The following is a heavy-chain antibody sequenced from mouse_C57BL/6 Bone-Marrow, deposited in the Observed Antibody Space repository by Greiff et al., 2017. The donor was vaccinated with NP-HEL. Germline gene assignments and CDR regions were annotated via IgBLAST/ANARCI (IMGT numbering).Heavy chain of an antibody. CDR3: ARDGGTDY. CDR1: GFTFSSYA. J-gene: IGHJ2*01. CDR2: ISDGGSYT. Sequence: EVKVVESGGGLVKPGGSLKLSCAASGFTFSSYAMSWVRQTPEKRLEWVATISDGGSYTYYSDNVKGRFTISRDNAKNNLYLQMSHLKSEDTAMYYCARDGGTDYWGQGTTLTVSS. D-gene: IGHD1-1*02. V-gene: IGHV5-4*01.